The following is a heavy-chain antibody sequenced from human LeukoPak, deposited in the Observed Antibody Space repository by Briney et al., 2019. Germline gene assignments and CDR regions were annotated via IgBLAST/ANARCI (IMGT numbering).Heavy chain of an antibody. CDR1: GGSISSSSYY. CDR2: IYYSGST. V-gene: IGHV4-39*01. Sequence: SETLSLTCTVSGGSISSSSYYWGWIRQPPGKGLEWIGSIYYSGSTYYNPSLKSRVTISVDTSKNQFSLKLSSVTAADTAVYYCARFVPDYGMDVWGQGTTVTVSS. J-gene: IGHJ6*02. CDR3: ARFVPDYGMDV.